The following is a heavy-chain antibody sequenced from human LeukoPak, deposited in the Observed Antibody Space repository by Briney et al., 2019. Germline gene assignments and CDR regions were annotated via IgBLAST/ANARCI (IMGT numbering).Heavy chain of an antibody. Sequence: RASVKVSCKASGYTFTGYYMHWVRQAPGQGLEWMGWINPDNGNTGYAQKFQGRVTMTRNTSISTAYMELGGLRSDDTAVYYCALRKSNYFYFGMDVWGQGTAVIVSS. CDR3: ALRKSNYFYFGMDV. CDR1: GYTFTGYY. CDR2: INPDNGNT. V-gene: IGHV1-8*02. J-gene: IGHJ6*02. D-gene: IGHD6-6*01.